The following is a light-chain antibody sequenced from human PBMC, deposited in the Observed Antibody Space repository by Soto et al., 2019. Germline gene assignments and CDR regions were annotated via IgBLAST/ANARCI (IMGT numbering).Light chain of an antibody. CDR1: QSVSNNY. CDR2: GAS. V-gene: IGKV3D-20*02. Sequence: EIVLTQSPGNLCLSVVERATHYCRASQSVSNNYLAWYQQKPGQAPRLLIYGASNRATGIPDRFSGSGSGTDFTLTISSLEPEDFAVYYCQQRTNWPLTFGGGTKVDIK. CDR3: QQRTNWPLT. J-gene: IGKJ4*01.